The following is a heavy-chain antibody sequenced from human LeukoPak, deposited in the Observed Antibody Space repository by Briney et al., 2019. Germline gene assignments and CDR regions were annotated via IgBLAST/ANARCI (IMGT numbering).Heavy chain of an antibody. V-gene: IGHV4-38-2*02. D-gene: IGHD3-10*01. CDR1: GYSISSSYY. CDR2: IYYSGST. J-gene: IGHJ6*03. CDR3: ARVSSFGQLYYYYYMDV. Sequence: SKTLSLTCTVSGYSISSSYYWGWIRQPPGKGLEWIGSIYYSGSTYYNPSLKSRVTISVDTSKNQLSLKLSSVTAADTAVYYCARVSSFGQLYYYYYMDVWGKGTTVTVSS.